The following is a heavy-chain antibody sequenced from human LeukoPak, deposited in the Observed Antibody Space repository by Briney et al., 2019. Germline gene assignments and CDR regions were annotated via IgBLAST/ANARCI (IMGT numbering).Heavy chain of an antibody. J-gene: IGHJ5*02. CDR3: AKVSVVPAATRWFDP. Sequence: GGSLRLSCAASGFTFSSYAMSWVRQAPGKGLEWVSAISGSGGSTYYADSVKGRFTISRDNSRNTLYLQMNSLRAEDTAVYYCAKVSVVPAATRWFDPWGQGTLVTVSS. CDR2: ISGSGGST. CDR1: GFTFSSYA. D-gene: IGHD2-2*01. V-gene: IGHV3-23*01.